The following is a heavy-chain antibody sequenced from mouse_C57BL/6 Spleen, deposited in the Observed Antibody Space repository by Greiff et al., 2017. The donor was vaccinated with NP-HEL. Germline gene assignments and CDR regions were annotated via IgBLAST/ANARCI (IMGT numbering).Heavy chain of an antibody. CDR2: ISSGSSTI. J-gene: IGHJ3*01. CDR3: ARGDYDDWFAY. CDR1: GFTFSDYG. D-gene: IGHD2-4*01. V-gene: IGHV5-17*01. Sequence: EVKVEESGGGLVKPGGSLKLSCAASGFTFSDYGMHWVRQAPEKGLEWVAYISSGSSTIYYADTVKGRFTISRDTAKNTLFLQMTSLRSEDTAMYYCARGDYDDWFAYWGQGTLVTVSA.